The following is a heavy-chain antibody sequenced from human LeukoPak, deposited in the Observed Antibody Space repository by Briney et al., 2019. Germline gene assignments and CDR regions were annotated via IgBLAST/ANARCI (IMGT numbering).Heavy chain of an antibody. CDR1: GFTFSSYW. CDR2: INSDGSST. D-gene: IGHD1-26*01. J-gene: IGHJ3*02. V-gene: IGHV3-74*01. CDR3: ARVGGSNAFDI. Sequence: GGSLRLSCAASGFTFSSYWVHWVRQAPGEGLVWVSPINSDGSSTSYADSVKGRFTISRDNAKNTLSLQMNRLRAEDTAVYYCARVGGSNAFDIWGQGTMVIVSS.